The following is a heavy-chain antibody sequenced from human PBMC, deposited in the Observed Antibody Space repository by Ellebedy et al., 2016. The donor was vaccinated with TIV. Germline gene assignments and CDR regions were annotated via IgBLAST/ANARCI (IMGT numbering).Heavy chain of an antibody. Sequence: GGSLRLSXEGSGFDFSRYGMHWVRQAPGKGLEWVSYISSGRFHANSADSVKGRFTISRDNAKNSVYLQMDSLTAEDTAVYYCARAEDSTGWSAGLLDSWGQGTLVTVSS. J-gene: IGHJ4*02. CDR2: ISSGRFHA. V-gene: IGHV3-21*05. CDR3: ARAEDSTGWSAGLLDS. CDR1: GFDFSRYG. D-gene: IGHD6-19*01.